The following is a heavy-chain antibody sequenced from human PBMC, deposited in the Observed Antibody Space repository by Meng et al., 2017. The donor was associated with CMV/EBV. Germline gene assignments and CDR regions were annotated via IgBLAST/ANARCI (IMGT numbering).Heavy chain of an antibody. V-gene: IGHV1-46*01. Sequence: ASVKVSCKASGYTFTSYDINWVRQATGQGLEWMGIINPSGGSTSYAQKFQGRVTMTRDTSTSTVYMELSSLRSEDTAVYYCARLVSGSYYRYFDYWGQGTLVTVSS. J-gene: IGHJ4*02. CDR2: INPSGGST. CDR1: GYTFTSYD. CDR3: ARLVSGSYYRYFDY. D-gene: IGHD1-26*01.